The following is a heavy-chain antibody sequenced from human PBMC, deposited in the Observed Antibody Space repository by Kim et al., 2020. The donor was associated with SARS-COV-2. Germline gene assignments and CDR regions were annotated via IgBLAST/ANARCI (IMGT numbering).Heavy chain of an antibody. Sequence: SETLSLTCTVSGYSISSGYYWGWIRQPPGKGLEWIGSIYHSGSTSYNPSLKSRVTISVDTSKNQFSLKLSSVTAAATAVYYCARAKQWLVISYFDYWGQG. J-gene: IGHJ4*02. CDR3: ARAKQWLVISYFDY. CDR1: GYSISSGYY. CDR2: IYHSGST. D-gene: IGHD6-19*01. V-gene: IGHV4-38-2*02.